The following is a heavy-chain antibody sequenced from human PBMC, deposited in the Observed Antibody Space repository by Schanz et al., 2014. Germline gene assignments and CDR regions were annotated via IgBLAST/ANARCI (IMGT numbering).Heavy chain of an antibody. CDR1: GFIFNDYY. Sequence: AQVVESGGGLVKPGGSLRLSCAASGFIFNDYYMNWIRQAPGKGLEWLSYISRDGTTSYYADSVKGRFTISRDNAKNTVYLQMNSLRAEDTAVYHCVKDLGGSSSSWYSHFDHWGLGTLVTVSS. D-gene: IGHD6-13*01. CDR3: VKDLGGSSSSWYSHFDH. J-gene: IGHJ4*02. V-gene: IGHV3-11*04. CDR2: ISRDGTTS.